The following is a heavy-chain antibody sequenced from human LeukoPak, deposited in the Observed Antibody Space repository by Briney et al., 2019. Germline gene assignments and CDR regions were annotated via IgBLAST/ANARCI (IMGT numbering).Heavy chain of an antibody. Sequence: SETLSLTCTVSGGSISSANYYWHWIRQPPGKGREWFGYIYYTGGTYYNPSLKSRVTISVDTSKNQFSLKLNSVAAADTAVYYCARDYGGYGRFDFWGQGTLVTVSS. CDR1: GGSISSANYY. J-gene: IGHJ4*02. V-gene: IGHV4-30-4*08. CDR3: ARDYGGYGRFDF. D-gene: IGHD5-12*01. CDR2: IYYTGGT.